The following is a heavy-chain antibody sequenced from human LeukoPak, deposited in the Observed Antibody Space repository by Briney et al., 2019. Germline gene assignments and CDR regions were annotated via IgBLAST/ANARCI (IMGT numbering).Heavy chain of an antibody. D-gene: IGHD6-6*01. J-gene: IGHJ5*02. Sequence: ASVKVSCKASGGTSSSYAISWVRQAPGQGLGWMGGIIPIFGTANYAQKFQGRVTITADESTSTAYMELSSLRSEDTAVYYCARVAESIWFDPWGQGTLVTVSS. CDR1: GGTSSSYA. CDR3: ARVAESIWFDP. CDR2: IIPIFGTA. V-gene: IGHV1-69*01.